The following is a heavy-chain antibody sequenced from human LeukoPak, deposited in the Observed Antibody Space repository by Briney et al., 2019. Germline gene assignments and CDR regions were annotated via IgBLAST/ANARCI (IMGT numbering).Heavy chain of an antibody. CDR1: GFTFSTYW. CDR2: IKEDGSKK. V-gene: IGHV3-7*01. J-gene: IGHJ4*02. Sequence: GGSLRLSCAASGFTFSTYWMSWVHQAPGKGLEWVANIKEDGSKKNYVESVKGRFTISRDNAKNSLYLQMNSLRAEDTAVYYCARRYFDYWGQGTLVTVSS. CDR3: ARRYFDY.